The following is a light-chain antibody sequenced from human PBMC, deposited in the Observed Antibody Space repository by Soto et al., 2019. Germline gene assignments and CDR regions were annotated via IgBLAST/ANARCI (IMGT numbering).Light chain of an antibody. V-gene: IGKV3-15*01. Sequence: DIVMTQSPVTLSASVGERATLSCRASQSFSGNFAWYQQKPGQAPSLLIYGAFTMASGIPARFSGTGSGTEFTLTISSLQSEDFALYYCQQYNDWRLTFGQGTKVDIK. J-gene: IGKJ1*01. CDR1: QSFSGN. CDR2: GAF. CDR3: QQYNDWRLT.